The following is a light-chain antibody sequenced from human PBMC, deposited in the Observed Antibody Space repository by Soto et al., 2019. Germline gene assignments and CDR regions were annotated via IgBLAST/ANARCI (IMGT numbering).Light chain of an antibody. Sequence: QSALTQPASVSGSPGQSITISCTGTSSDVSAYNYVSWYQQHPAKIPKLMIYHVSNRPSGVSDRFSGSKSGNTASLTISGLQAEDEADYYCYSYTTSSTYVFGTGTKVTVL. CDR1: SSDVSAYNY. CDR2: HVS. CDR3: YSYTTSSTYV. J-gene: IGLJ1*01. V-gene: IGLV2-14*01.